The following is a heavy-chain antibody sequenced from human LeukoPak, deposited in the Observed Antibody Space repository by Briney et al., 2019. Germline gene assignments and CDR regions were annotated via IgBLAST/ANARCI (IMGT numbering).Heavy chain of an antibody. CDR2: ISGSGGST. V-gene: IGHV3-23*01. Sequence: GGSLRLSCAASGFTFSSYAMSWVRQAPGKGLEWVSGISGSGGSTYYADSVKGRFTISRDNSKNTLYLQMNSLRAKDTAVYYCAKFPSYQYYYYYMNVWGKGTTVTVSS. J-gene: IGHJ6*03. CDR1: GFTFSSYA. CDR3: AKFPSYQYYYYYMNV.